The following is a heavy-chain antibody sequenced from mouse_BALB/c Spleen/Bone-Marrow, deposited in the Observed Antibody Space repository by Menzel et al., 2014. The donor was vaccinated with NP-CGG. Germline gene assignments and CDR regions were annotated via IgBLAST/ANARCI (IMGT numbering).Heavy chain of an antibody. CDR3: ARGIRNYFDY. CDR2: ILPGSGSS. D-gene: IGHD3-2*02. V-gene: IGHV1-9*01. J-gene: IGHJ2*01. Sequence: QVQLKQSGAELMKPGASVKISCKATGYTFSNYWIEWVKRRPGHGLEWIGEILPGSGSSQYNEKFKGKATFTADTSSNTAYMQLSSLTSEDSAVYYCARGIRNYFDYWGQGTTLTVSS. CDR1: GYTFSNYW.